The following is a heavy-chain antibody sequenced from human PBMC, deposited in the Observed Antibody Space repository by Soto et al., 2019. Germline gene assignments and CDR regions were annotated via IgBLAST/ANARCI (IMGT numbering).Heavy chain of an antibody. Sequence: EVQLVESGGGLVQPGRSLRLSCAASGFTFDDYAMHWVRQAPGKGLEWVSGISWNSGSIGYADSVKGRFTISRDNAKNALYLQMNSLRAEDTALYDCARSRGYCGGDCTEKSYAFDIWGQGTMVTVSS. CDR1: GFTFDDYA. J-gene: IGHJ3*02. V-gene: IGHV3-9*01. D-gene: IGHD2-21*02. CDR2: ISWNSGSI. CDR3: ARSRGYCGGDCTEKSYAFDI.